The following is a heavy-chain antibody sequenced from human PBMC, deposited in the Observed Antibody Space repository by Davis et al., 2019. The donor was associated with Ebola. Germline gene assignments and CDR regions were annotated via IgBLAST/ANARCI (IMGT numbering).Heavy chain of an antibody. CDR3: ARTQKDTIFGVGTGMVV. CDR2: ISAYNGNT. V-gene: IGHV1-18*04. CDR1: GYTFTSYS. Sequence: ASVKVSCKAFGYTFTSYSISWVRQAPGQGLEWMGWISAYNGNTNYAQKLQGRVTMTTDTSTSTAYMELRSLRSDDTAVYYCARTQKDTIFGVGTGMVVWGQGTTVTVSS. D-gene: IGHD3-3*01. J-gene: IGHJ6*02.